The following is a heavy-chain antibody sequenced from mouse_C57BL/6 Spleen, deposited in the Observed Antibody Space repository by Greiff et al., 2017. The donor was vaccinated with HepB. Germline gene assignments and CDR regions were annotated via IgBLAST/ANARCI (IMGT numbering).Heavy chain of an antibody. Sequence: EVKLMESEGGLVQPGSSMKLSCTASGFTFSDYYMAWVRQVPEKGLEWVANINYDGSSTYYLDSLKSRFIISRDNAKNILYLQMSSLKSEDTATYYCARDHYYGSSYLDYWGQGTSVTVSS. CDR3: ARDHYYGSSYLDY. J-gene: IGHJ4*01. D-gene: IGHD1-1*01. CDR1: GFTFSDYY. CDR2: INYDGSST. V-gene: IGHV5-16*01.